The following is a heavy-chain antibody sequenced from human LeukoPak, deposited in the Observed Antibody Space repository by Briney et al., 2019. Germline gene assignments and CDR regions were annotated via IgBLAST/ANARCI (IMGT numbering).Heavy chain of an antibody. J-gene: IGHJ4*02. CDR3: ARARLVRGVFPGFEYYFDY. CDR1: GYTFTSYG. V-gene: IGHV1-18*01. Sequence: ASVKVSCKASGYTFTSYGISWVRQAPGQGLEWMGWISAYNGNTNYAQKLQGRVTMTTDTSTSTAYMELRSLRSDDTAVYYCARARLVRGVFPGFEYYFDYWGQGTLVTVSS. CDR2: ISAYNGNT. D-gene: IGHD2-8*01.